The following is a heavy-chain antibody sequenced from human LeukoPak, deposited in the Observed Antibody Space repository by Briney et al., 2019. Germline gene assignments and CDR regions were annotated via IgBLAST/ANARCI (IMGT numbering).Heavy chain of an antibody. D-gene: IGHD5-24*01. CDR1: GGSFSGYY. CDR2: NNYSGSS. CDR3: ARCRDGNNQGTHDY. Sequence: SEPLSLTCAVYGGSFSGYYWSWLRQSTAKGLEWIGENNYSGSSNYNPSLKSRVNISVDTSKNQFSLKLSSVTAADTAVYYCARCRDGNNQGTHDYWGQGTLVTVSS. J-gene: IGHJ4*02. V-gene: IGHV4-34*01.